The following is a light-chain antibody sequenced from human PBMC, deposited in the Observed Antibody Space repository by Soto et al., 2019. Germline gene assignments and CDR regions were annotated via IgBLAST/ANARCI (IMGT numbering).Light chain of an antibody. CDR3: QQYYSTPPYT. J-gene: IGKJ2*01. V-gene: IGKV4-1*01. CDR1: QSVLYSSNNKNY. Sequence: DIVMTQSPDSLAVSLGERATINCKSSQSVLYSSNNKNYLAWYQQKPGQPPKLLIYWASTRESGVPDRFSGSGSGTDFTLTISSLQAEDVAVYYCQQYYSTPPYTFGQGTKLEIQ. CDR2: WAS.